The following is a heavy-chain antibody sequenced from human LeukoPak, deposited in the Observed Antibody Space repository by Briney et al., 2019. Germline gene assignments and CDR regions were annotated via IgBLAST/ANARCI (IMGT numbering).Heavy chain of an antibody. Sequence: GGSLRLSCAASGFTFSGYWMSWVRQAPGKGLEWVASIKDDGSEKYYMDSVKGRFTISRDNAKNTLYLQMNSLRAEDTAVYYCARRSYAVDYWGQGTLVTVSS. J-gene: IGHJ4*02. V-gene: IGHV3-7*01. D-gene: IGHD2-2*01. CDR2: IKDDGSEK. CDR1: GFTFSGYW. CDR3: ARRSYAVDY.